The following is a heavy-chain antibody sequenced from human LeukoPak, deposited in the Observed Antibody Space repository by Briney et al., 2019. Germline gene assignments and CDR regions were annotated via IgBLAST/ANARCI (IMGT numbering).Heavy chain of an antibody. CDR3: TRDYGDYGDDVFDV. Sequence: ASVKVSCKTSGYTFTTYGINWVRQAPGQGLEWMGWISPYHGNTKYAYGLQDRVTLTTDASTTTAYMELSGLRPDDTAVYYCTRDYGDYGDDVFDVWGQGTMVIVSS. CDR1: GYTFTTYG. J-gene: IGHJ3*01. CDR2: ISPYHGNT. V-gene: IGHV1-18*01. D-gene: IGHD4-17*01.